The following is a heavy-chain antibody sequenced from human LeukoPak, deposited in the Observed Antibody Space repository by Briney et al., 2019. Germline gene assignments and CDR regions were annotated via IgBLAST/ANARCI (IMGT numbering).Heavy chain of an antibody. CDR2: IYYSGST. D-gene: IGHD4-17*01. CDR1: GGSLSSGGYY. Sequence: SETLSLTCTVSGGSLSSGGYYWSWIRQHPGRGLEWIGYIYYSGSTNYNPSLKSRVTISVDTSKNQFSLKLSSVTAADTAVYYCAREDYGDTGAFDIWGQGAMVTVSS. CDR3: AREDYGDTGAFDI. V-gene: IGHV4-61*08. J-gene: IGHJ3*02.